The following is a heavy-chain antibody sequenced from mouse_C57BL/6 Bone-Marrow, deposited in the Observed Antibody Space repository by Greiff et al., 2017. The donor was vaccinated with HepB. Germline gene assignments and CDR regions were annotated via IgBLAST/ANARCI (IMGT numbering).Heavy chain of an antibody. Sequence: QVQLQQSDAELVKPGASVKISCKVSGYTFTDHTIHWMKQRPEQGLEWIGYIYPRDGSTKYNEKVKGQATLTADKSSGTAYMQLNSLTYQASAVYFCASRVDYYAMDYWGQGTSVTVSS. CDR2: IYPRDGST. CDR3: ASRVDYYAMDY. CDR1: GYTFTDHT. J-gene: IGHJ4*01. V-gene: IGHV1-78*01. D-gene: IGHD1-1*01.